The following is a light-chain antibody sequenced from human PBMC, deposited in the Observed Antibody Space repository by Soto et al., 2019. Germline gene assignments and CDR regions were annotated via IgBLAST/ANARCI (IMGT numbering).Light chain of an antibody. Sequence: QSALTQPASVSGSPGQSITISCTGTSSDIGGYNYVSWYQQYPGKAPNLIIYEVTNRPSGISYRFSGSKSGNTASLTISGLQAEDEADYYCSSYTSSATLVFGVGTKLTVL. CDR1: SSDIGGYNY. J-gene: IGLJ2*01. CDR3: SSYTSSATLV. CDR2: EVT. V-gene: IGLV2-14*01.